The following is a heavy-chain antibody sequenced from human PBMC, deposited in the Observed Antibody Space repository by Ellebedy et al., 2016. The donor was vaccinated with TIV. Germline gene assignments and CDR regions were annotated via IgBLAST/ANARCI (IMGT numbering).Heavy chain of an antibody. J-gene: IGHJ4*02. V-gene: IGHV3-48*02. Sequence: GESLKTSCEASGFAFSSYSLNWVRQAPGKGLEWVSYISSSSSAIYYADSVEGRFTISRDNAKNSLYLQMNSLRDEDTAVYYCARGSTIFGVVFHDYWGQGTLVTVSS. D-gene: IGHD3-3*01. CDR2: ISSSSSAI. CDR3: ARGSTIFGVVFHDY. CDR1: GFAFSSYS.